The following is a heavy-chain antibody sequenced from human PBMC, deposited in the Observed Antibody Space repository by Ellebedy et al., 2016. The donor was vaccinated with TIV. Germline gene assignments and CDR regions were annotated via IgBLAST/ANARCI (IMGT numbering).Heavy chain of an antibody. Sequence: LSLTCASSGFSLSRYWMHWVRQAPGKGLEWVANIKQDGSEKYYVDSVKGRFTISRDNAKNSLYLQMNSLRAEDTAVYFCGRAIGSGSCYWGQGTLVTVSS. V-gene: IGHV3-7*01. J-gene: IGHJ4*02. CDR3: GRAIGSGSCY. D-gene: IGHD3-10*01. CDR1: GFSLSRYW. CDR2: IKQDGSEK.